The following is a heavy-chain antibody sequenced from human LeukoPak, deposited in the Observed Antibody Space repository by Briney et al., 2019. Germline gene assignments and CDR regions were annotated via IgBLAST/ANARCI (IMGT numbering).Heavy chain of an antibody. D-gene: IGHD1-26*01. J-gene: IGHJ3*02. CDR2: MNPNSGNT. CDR3: AKRDTGAGVDAFDI. Sequence: ASVKVSCKASGYTFTSYDINWVRQATGQGLEWMGWMNPNSGNTGYAQKFQGRVTITRNTSISTAYMELSSLRSEDTAVYYCAKRDTGAGVDAFDIWGQGTMVTVSS. CDR1: GYTFTSYD. V-gene: IGHV1-8*03.